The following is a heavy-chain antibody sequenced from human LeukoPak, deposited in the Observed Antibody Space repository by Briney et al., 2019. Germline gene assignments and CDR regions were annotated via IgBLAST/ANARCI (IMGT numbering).Heavy chain of an antibody. D-gene: IGHD4-11*01. CDR2: ISGYNGYT. V-gene: IGHV1-18*01. Sequence: ASVKVSCKASGYTFTNYGVSWVRQAPGQGLEWMGRISGYNGYTNYAQKFQFRVTMTTDTSMSTAYMELRSLTSDDTAVYYCARDKAVTTELTQYFHHWGQGILVTVSS. J-gene: IGHJ1*01. CDR1: GYTFTNYG. CDR3: ARDKAVTTELTQYFHH.